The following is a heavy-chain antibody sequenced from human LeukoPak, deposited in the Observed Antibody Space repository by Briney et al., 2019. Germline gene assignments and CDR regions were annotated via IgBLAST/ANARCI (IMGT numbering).Heavy chain of an antibody. CDR1: GGSISSSSYY. CDR3: ARVRSDIDY. J-gene: IGHJ4*02. CDR2: IYYSGST. Sequence: PSETLSLTCTVSGGSISSSSYYWGWIRQPPGKGLEWIGSIYYSGSTYYNPSLKSRVTISVDTSKNQFSLKLSSVTAADTAVYYCARVRSDIDYWGQGTLVTVSP. V-gene: IGHV4-39*01.